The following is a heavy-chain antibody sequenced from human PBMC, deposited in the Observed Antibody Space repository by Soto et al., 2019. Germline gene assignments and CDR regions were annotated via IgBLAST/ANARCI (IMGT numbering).Heavy chain of an antibody. Sequence: PSETLSLTCTVSGGSISSSSYYWGWIRQPPGKGLEWIGSIYYSGSTYYNPSLKSRVTISVYTSKNQFSLKLSSVTAADTAVYYCAGSKRCYCSGGSCWCLDYWGQGTLVTVSS. CDR1: GGSISSSSYY. V-gene: IGHV4-39*01. D-gene: IGHD2-15*01. CDR3: AGSKRCYCSGGSCWCLDY. CDR2: IYYSGST. J-gene: IGHJ4*02.